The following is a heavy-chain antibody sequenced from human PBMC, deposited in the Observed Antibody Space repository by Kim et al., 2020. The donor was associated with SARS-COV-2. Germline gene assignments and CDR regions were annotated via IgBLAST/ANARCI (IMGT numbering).Heavy chain of an antibody. CDR3: ARGAGGYGSFYFDY. V-gene: IGHV3-53*01. CDR1: GFTVSSNY. Sequence: GGSLRLSCAASGFTVSSNYMSWVRQAPGKGLEWVSVIYSGGSTYYADSVKGRFTISRDNSKNTLYLQMNSLRAEDMAVYYCARGAGGYGSFYFDYWGQGTLVTVSS. D-gene: IGHD5-12*01. J-gene: IGHJ4*02. CDR2: IYSGGST.